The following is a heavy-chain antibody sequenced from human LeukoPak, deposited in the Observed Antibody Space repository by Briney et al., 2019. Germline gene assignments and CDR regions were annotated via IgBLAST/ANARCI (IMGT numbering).Heavy chain of an antibody. CDR3: AKGTGTTRGFFYYAMDV. Sequence: GGSMILSCAASGFTFSSYAMSLVRKAPGRGLEWVSGISGGGGSTYYPDSVKGRFTMSRDNSKNTLYLEMNSLRAEATAVYHCAKGTGTTRGFFYYAMDVWGQRTTVT. D-gene: IGHD1-1*01. V-gene: IGHV3-23*01. CDR2: ISGGGGST. J-gene: IGHJ6*02. CDR1: GFTFSSYA.